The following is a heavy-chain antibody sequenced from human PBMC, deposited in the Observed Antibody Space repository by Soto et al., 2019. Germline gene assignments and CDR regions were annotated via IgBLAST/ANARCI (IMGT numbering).Heavy chain of an antibody. CDR2: INAGNGNT. CDR3: ATHYDILTGYSGGLDP. CDR1: GYTFTSYA. D-gene: IGHD3-9*01. V-gene: IGHV1-3*01. J-gene: IGHJ5*02. Sequence: ASVKVSCKASGYTFTSYAMHWVRQAPGQRLEWMGWINAGNGNTKYSQKFQGRVTITRDTSTDTAYMELSSLRSEDTAVYYCATHYDILTGYSGGLDPWGQGTLVTVSS.